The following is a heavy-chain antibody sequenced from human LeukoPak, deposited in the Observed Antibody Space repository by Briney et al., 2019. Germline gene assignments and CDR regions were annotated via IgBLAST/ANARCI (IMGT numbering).Heavy chain of an antibody. D-gene: IGHD2-2*01. CDR2: INPSGGST. CDR1: GYTFTSYY. V-gene: IGHV1-46*01. J-gene: IGHJ6*02. Sequence: ASVKVSCKASGYTFTSYYMHWVRQAPGQGLEWMGIINPSGGSTSYAQKFQGRVTMTRDTSTSTVYMELSSLRSEDTAVYYCARVRVVPAAIAIYYYYYGMDVWGQGTTVTVSS. CDR3: ARVRVVPAAIAIYYYYYGMDV.